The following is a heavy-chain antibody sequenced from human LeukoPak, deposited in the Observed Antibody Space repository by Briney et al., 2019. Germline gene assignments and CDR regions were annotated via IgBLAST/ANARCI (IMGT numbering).Heavy chain of an antibody. Sequence: PSETLSLTCTVSGGSFSGYYWTWIRQPAGKGLEWIGRIYTNGNTNYNPSLQSRVSISVDTSKNQFSLNLTSVTVADTAIYYCARTSGFFDSGGFYQQNPYYFQYWGQGVLVTVSS. CDR3: ARTSGFFDSGGFYQQNPYYFQY. D-gene: IGHD3-22*01. CDR2: IYTNGNT. CDR1: GGSFSGYY. V-gene: IGHV4-4*07. J-gene: IGHJ4*02.